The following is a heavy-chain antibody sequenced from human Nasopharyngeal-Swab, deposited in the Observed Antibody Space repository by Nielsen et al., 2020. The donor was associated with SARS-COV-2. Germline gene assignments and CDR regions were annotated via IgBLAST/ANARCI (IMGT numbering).Heavy chain of an antibody. Sequence: VGGLGLSGSGGSTYYADSVKGRFTISRDNSKNTLYLQMNSLRAEDTAVYYCAKDEGGYDSSGYYYYYYYYMDVWGKGTTVTVSS. CDR3: AKDEGGYDSSGYYYYYYYYMDV. J-gene: IGHJ6*03. D-gene: IGHD3-22*01. V-gene: IGHV3-23*01. CDR2: LSGSGGST.